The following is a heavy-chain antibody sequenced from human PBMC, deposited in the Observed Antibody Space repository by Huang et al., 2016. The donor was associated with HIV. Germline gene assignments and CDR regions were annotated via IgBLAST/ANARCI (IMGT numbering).Heavy chain of an antibody. CDR1: GYTFTYYH. D-gene: IGHD3-22*01. V-gene: IGHV1-2*02. CDR3: ASWLCTSAPVVGY. Sequence: QVQLVQSGAEVKKPGASVKVSCKASGYTFTYYHMHWVRQAHGQGLEWMGWINPNRGGTNYAQRLKARGTMTRDTAISTAYMELSRLASDDTAVYFGASWLCTSAPVVGYWCQGTLVTVSS. J-gene: IGHJ4*02. CDR2: INPNRGGT.